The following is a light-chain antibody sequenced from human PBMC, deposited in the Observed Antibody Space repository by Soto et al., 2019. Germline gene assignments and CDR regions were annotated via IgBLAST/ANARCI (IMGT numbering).Light chain of an antibody. J-gene: IGKJ4*01. CDR1: QSVSSSTS. CDR3: QQYGDSPLT. CDR2: GAS. V-gene: IGKV3-20*01. Sequence: EIVLTQSLCTLSLSPGERAALSCRASQSVSSSTSLAWYQQKTGQAPRLLIYGASSRAVGVPDRFSGSGSGTDFTLTISRLEPEDFAVYYCQQYGDSPLTFGGGTKVE.